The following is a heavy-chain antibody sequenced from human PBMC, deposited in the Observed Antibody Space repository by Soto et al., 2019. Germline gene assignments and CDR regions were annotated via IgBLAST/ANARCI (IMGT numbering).Heavy chain of an antibody. CDR3: ARDRPPDC. V-gene: IGHV1-8*01. D-gene: IGHD6-6*01. J-gene: IGHJ4*02. CDR2: INPNSGQT. Sequence: QVQLVQSGAEVKKPGASVKVSCKASGYTFTNHDINWLRQATGQGLEWMGWINPNSGQTGYAQKFQGRVTMTRDTAISTAYMELSSLRSDDTAVYYCARDRPPDCWGQGTLVSVSS. CDR1: GYTFTNHD.